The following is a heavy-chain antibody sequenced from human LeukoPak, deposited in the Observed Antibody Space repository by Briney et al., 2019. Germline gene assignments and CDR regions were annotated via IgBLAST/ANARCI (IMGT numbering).Heavy chain of an antibody. CDR3: ARGGYSFDY. Sequence: PGGSLRPSCAASGFSLSGYWMTWVRQAPGKGLEWVARLHADGVEQNYVDSVTGRFTMSRDNAKNSLDLQMNSLRVEDTAVYYCARGGYSFDYLGQGTLVAVSS. D-gene: IGHD5-18*01. CDR2: LHADGVEQ. V-gene: IGHV3-7*01. J-gene: IGHJ4*02. CDR1: GFSLSGYW.